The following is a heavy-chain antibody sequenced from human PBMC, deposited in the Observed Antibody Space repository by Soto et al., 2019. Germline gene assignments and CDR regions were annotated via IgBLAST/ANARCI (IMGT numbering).Heavy chain of an antibody. D-gene: IGHD2-2*01. CDR3: ARGRFKARPAVNFGLDY. Sequence: QVQLVQSGAEVKKPGASVKVSCKASGYTFTSYDINWVRQATGQGLEWMGWMNTNSGNTGYAQKFQGRVTMTRNTSISTAYMELSSLRSEDTAVYYCARGRFKARPAVNFGLDYWGQGTLVTVSS. CDR2: MNTNSGNT. V-gene: IGHV1-8*01. J-gene: IGHJ4*02. CDR1: GYTFTSYD.